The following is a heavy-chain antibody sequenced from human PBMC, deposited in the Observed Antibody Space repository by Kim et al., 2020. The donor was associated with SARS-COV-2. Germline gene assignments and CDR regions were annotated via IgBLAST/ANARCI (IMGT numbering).Heavy chain of an antibody. J-gene: IGHJ5*02. D-gene: IGHD2-15*01. Sequence: SETLSLTCTVSGGSISSYYWSWIRQPPGKGLEWIGYIYYSGSTNYNPSLKSRVTISVDTSKNQFSRKLSSVTAADTSVYYCSRWRYSVWFDPWGQGTLVTVS. CDR3: SRWRYSVWFDP. V-gene: IGHV4-59*08. CDR1: GGSISSYY. CDR2: IYYSGST.